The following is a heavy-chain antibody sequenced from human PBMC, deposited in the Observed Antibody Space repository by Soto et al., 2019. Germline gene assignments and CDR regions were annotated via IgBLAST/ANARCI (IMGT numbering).Heavy chain of an antibody. V-gene: IGHV2-5*02. CDR2: IYWDDVN. CDR1: GFSRTSTAVV. Sequence: QITLKESGPTLVKPTQTLTLTCSFSGFSRTSTAVVVNWFRQPPGKALEWLALIYWDDVNHFTPYLKSRLSVTKDTTKNPVVLTMTNMETVDTATYYCAHGSGWLSDYWGQGILVTVSS. D-gene: IGHD6-19*01. J-gene: IGHJ4*02. CDR3: AHGSGWLSDY.